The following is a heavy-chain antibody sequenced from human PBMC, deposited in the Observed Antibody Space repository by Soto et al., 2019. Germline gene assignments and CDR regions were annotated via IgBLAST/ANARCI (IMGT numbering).Heavy chain of an antibody. D-gene: IGHD2-8*01. Sequence: QVQLQESGPGLVKPSGTLSLTCAVSSGSIDTTNWWSWVRQPPGKGLECIGEIFHSGNTYYNPSLASRVTIAVVTSNNQFSLNLRCVNAADTAVYYCARRTLGMDVWGQGTTVTVSS. V-gene: IGHV4-4*02. J-gene: IGHJ6*02. CDR2: IFHSGNT. CDR3: ARRTLGMDV. CDR1: SGSIDTTNW.